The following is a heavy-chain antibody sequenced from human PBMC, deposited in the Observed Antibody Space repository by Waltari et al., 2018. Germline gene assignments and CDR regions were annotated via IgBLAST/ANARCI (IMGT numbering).Heavy chain of an antibody. J-gene: IGHJ4*02. D-gene: IGHD2-2*01. CDR2: ISNDGSKK. V-gene: IGHV3-30*01. CDR1: EFISSRFF. Sequence: QVQLVESGGGVVQPGTSLRLSCAASEFISSRFFMHWVRQAPGKELEWVALISNDGSKKYYADSVKGRFTISRDNSKNTLYLQMISLRAEDTAVYYCARGPNPESCSSTSCYGIGFWGQGTLVTVSS. CDR3: ARGPNPESCSSTSCYGIGF.